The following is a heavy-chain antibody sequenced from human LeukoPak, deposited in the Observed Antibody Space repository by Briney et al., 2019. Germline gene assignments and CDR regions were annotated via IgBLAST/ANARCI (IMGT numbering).Heavy chain of an antibody. Sequence: PGGSLRLSCAASGFTFSSCSMNWVRQAPGKGLEWVSSISSTSSYIYYADSVKGRFTISRDNAKNSLYLQMNSLRAEDTAVYYCARPGYYYDSSGYYGALDIWGQGTMVTVSS. V-gene: IGHV3-21*01. J-gene: IGHJ3*02. CDR3: ARPGYYYDSSGYYGALDI. CDR2: ISSTSSYI. CDR1: GFTFSSCS. D-gene: IGHD3-22*01.